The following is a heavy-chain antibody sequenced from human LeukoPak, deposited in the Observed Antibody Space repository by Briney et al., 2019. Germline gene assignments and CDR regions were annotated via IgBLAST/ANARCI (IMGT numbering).Heavy chain of an antibody. J-gene: IGHJ4*02. D-gene: IGHD1-26*01. CDR3: ARDSGSYFDY. Sequence: NPSETLSLTCTVSGGSISSYYWSWIRQPPGKGLEWIGYIYYSGSTNYNPSLKSRVTISVDTSKNQFSLKLSSVTAADTAVYYCARDSGSYFDYWGQGTLVTVSS. CDR2: IYYSGST. CDR1: GGSISSYY. V-gene: IGHV4-59*01.